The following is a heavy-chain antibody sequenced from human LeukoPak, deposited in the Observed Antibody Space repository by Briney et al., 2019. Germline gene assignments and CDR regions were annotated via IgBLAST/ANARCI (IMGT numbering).Heavy chain of an antibody. J-gene: IGHJ4*02. Sequence: GGSLRLSCAASGFTFSSYAMSWVRQAPGKGLEWVSAISGSGGSSYYADSVKGRFTISRDSSKNTLYLQMNSLRAEDTAVYYCARTLSLYYFDYWGQGTLVTVSS. CDR2: ISGSGGSS. D-gene: IGHD2/OR15-2a*01. CDR3: ARTLSLYYFDY. V-gene: IGHV3-23*01. CDR1: GFTFSSYA.